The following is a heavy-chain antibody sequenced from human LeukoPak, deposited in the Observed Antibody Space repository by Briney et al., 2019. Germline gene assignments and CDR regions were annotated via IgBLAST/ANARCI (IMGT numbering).Heavy chain of an antibody. D-gene: IGHD3-16*01. CDR2: ISSSSSYI. Sequence: GGSLRLSCAASGFTFSSYSMNWVRQAPGKGLEWVSSISSSSSYIYYADSVKGRFTISRDNAKNSLYLQMNSLRAEDTAVYYCARVSPPVRYGPMDYYYGMDVWGQGTTVTVSS. CDR1: GFTFSSYS. CDR3: ARVSPPVRYGPMDYYYGMDV. V-gene: IGHV3-21*01. J-gene: IGHJ6*02.